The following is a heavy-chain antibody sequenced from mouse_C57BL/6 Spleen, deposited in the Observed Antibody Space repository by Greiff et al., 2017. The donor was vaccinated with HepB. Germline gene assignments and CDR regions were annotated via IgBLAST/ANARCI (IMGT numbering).Heavy chain of an antibody. Sequence: QVQLQQSGAELVRPGASVKLSCKASGYTFTDYYINWVKQRPGQGLEWIARIYPGSGNTYYNEKFKGKATLTAEKSSSTAYMQLSSLTSEDSAVYFCARNHLTSYAMDYWGQGTSVTVSS. J-gene: IGHJ4*01. CDR1: GYTFTDYY. CDR2: IYPGSGNT. V-gene: IGHV1-76*01. CDR3: ARNHLTSYAMDY.